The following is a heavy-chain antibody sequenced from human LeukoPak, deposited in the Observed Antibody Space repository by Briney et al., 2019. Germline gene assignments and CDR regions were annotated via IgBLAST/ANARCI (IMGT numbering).Heavy chain of an antibody. CDR3: ATPPVISPYYYYMDV. Sequence: GRSLRLSCAASGFTFSSYGMHWVRQTPGKGLEWVAVISYDGSNKYYADSVKGRFTISRDNSKNTLYLQMNSLRAEDTAVYYCATPPVISPYYYYMDVWGKGTTVTVSS. CDR1: GFTFSSYG. V-gene: IGHV3-30*03. CDR2: ISYDGSNK. J-gene: IGHJ6*03. D-gene: IGHD3-10*01.